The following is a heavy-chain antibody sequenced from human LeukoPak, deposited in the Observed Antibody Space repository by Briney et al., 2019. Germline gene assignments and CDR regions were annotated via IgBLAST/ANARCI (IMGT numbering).Heavy chain of an antibody. D-gene: IGHD3-10*01. CDR2: ISAYNGNT. Sequence: ASVKVSCKASGYTFTSYGISWVRQAPGQGLEWMGWISAYNGNTNYAQKLQGRVTMTTDTSTSTAYMELRSLRSDDTAVYYCARVRVPYGSGSYSVYWGQGTLVIVSS. V-gene: IGHV1-18*01. CDR1: GYTFTSYG. J-gene: IGHJ4*02. CDR3: ARVRVPYGSGSYSVY.